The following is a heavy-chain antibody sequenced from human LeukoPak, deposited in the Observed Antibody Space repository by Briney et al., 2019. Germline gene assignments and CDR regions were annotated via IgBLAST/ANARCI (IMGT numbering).Heavy chain of an antibody. CDR3: ARDFWSDYQHDALYV. V-gene: IGHV1-18*01. CDR2: ISGYNGNT. Sequence: ASAKVSCKASRYSFTSYGFSWVRQAPGRGLEWMGWISGYNGNTNDAQKFPGRVTMTTDTSTSTAYMELRSLKYDDTAVYYCARDFWSDYQHDALYVWGQGTMVTVSA. D-gene: IGHD3-3*01. J-gene: IGHJ3*01. CDR1: RYSFTSYG.